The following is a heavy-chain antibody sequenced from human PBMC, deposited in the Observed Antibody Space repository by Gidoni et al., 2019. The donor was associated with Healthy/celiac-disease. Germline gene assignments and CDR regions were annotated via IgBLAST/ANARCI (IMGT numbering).Heavy chain of an antibody. Sequence: QMQLAQAGPEVKKPGTSVKVSCKASGFTFTCSAVPGVRLARGLRLEWIGWIVVGSGNTNYAQKFKERVTITRDMSTSTAYMELSSLRSEDTAVYYCAADWGIAVAGQYYYYYGMDVWGQGTTVTVSS. D-gene: IGHD6-19*01. V-gene: IGHV1-58*01. CDR1: GFTFTCSA. CDR3: AADWGIAVAGQYYYYYGMDV. J-gene: IGHJ6*01. CDR2: IVVGSGNT.